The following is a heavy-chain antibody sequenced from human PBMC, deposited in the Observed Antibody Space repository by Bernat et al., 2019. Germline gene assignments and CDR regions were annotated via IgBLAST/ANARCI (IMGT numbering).Heavy chain of an antibody. CDR2: IYSNGNT. D-gene: IGHD6-13*01. Sequence: EVQLAESGGGLIQPGGSLRLSCAASGFSVSSNFMSWVRQTLGRGPEWVSFIYSNGNTYHADSVKGRFTISRDTSNNALYLQMNNLRAEDTAVYYCASSARAEAAGLIDYWGQGTLVTVSS. CDR1: GFSVSSNF. J-gene: IGHJ4*02. V-gene: IGHV3-53*01. CDR3: ASSARAEAAGLIDY.